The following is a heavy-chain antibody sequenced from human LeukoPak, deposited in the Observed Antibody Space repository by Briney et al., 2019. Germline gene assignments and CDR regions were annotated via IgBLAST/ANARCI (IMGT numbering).Heavy chain of an antibody. Sequence: SVKVSYKASRGTFSSYAISWVRQAPGQGLEWMGGIIPIFGTANYAQKFQGRVTVTADESTSTAYMELSSLRSEDTAVYYCAREMTTVTSGFDYWGQGTLVTVSS. D-gene: IGHD4-17*01. V-gene: IGHV1-69*13. CDR2: IIPIFGTA. CDR3: AREMTTVTSGFDY. CDR1: RGTFSSYA. J-gene: IGHJ4*02.